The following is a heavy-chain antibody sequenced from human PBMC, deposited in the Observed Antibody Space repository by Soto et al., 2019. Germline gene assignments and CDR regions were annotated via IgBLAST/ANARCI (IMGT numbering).Heavy chain of an antibody. CDR1: GGSMSSYH. V-gene: IGHV4-59*08. CDR2: IYYTGST. J-gene: IGHJ5*02. CDR3: ARRGAAYNYWFDP. Sequence: SETLSLTCTVSGGSMSSYHWSWIRQPPGKGLEWIGNIYYTGSTNYNPALKSRVTISIDTSKNQFSLKVSSVTAADTALYYCARRGAAYNYWFDPWRQGPPVTVSS. D-gene: IGHD1-26*01.